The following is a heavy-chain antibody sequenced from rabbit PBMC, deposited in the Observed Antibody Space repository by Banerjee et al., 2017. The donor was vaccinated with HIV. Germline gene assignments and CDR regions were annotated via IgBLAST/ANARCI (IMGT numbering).Heavy chain of an antibody. V-gene: IGHV1S47*01. D-gene: IGHD4-1*01. CDR1: GFDFSYNA. CDR3: ARDLAGVIGWNFSL. J-gene: IGHJ4*01. CDR2: IYNGDGST. Sequence: QEQLVESGGGLVQPEGSLTLTCKASGFDFSYNAMCWVRQAPGKGLEWIGCIYNGDGSTYYASWVNGRFTISKTSSTTVTLQMTSLTAADTATYFCARDLAGVIGWNFSLWGPGTLVTVS.